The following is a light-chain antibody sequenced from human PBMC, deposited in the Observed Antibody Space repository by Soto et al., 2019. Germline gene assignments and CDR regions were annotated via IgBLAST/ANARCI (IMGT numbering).Light chain of an antibody. J-gene: IGKJ4*01. CDR1: QSIGRY. V-gene: IGKV3-11*01. CDR2: DAS. CDR3: QQRANWLT. Sequence: EIVLTQSPATLSLSPVERVTLSCRASQSIGRYLAWYQHKPGQAPRLLIYDASNRAAGIPARVSGSGSGTDFTLTISSLEPEDFADYYCQQRANWLTFGGGTKVEIK.